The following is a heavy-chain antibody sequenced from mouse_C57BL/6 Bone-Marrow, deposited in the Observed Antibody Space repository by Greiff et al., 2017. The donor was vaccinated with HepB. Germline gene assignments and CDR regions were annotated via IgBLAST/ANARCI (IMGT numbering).Heavy chain of an antibody. Sequence: EVQLQQSGPELVKPGASVKIPCKASGYTFTDYNMDWVKQSHGKSLEWIGDINPNNGGTIYNQKFKGKATLTVDKSSSTAYMELRSLTSEDTAVYYCARAGLITTVVAGFDYWGQGTTLTVSS. CDR3: ARAGLITTVVAGFDY. CDR1: GYTFTDYN. CDR2: INPNNGGT. V-gene: IGHV1-18*01. D-gene: IGHD1-1*01. J-gene: IGHJ2*01.